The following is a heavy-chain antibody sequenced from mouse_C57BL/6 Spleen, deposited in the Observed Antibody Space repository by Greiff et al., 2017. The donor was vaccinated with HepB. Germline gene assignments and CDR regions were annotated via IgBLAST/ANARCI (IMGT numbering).Heavy chain of an antibody. CDR1: GYTFTSYW. D-gene: IGHD2-10*02. Sequence: QVQLQQPGAELVRPGSSVKLSCKASGYTFTSYWMHWVKQRPIQGLEWIGNIDPSDSETHYNQKFKDKATLTVDKSSSTAYMQLSSLTSEDSAVYYCARSLEGDAMDYWGQGTSVTVSS. CDR3: ARSLEGDAMDY. V-gene: IGHV1-52*01. CDR2: IDPSDSET. J-gene: IGHJ4*01.